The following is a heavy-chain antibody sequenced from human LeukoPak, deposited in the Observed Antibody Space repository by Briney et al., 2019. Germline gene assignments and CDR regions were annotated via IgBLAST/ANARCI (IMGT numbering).Heavy chain of an antibody. D-gene: IGHD5-18*01. CDR3: ARDSQGYSWNY. CDR1: GYTFTSYG. CDR2: ISAYNGNT. J-gene: IGHJ4*02. Sequence: ASVKVSCKASGYTFTSYGISWVRQAPGQGLEWMGWISAYNGNTNYAQKLQGRVTMTTDTSTSTACMELRSLRSDDTAVYYCARDSQGYSWNYWGQGTLVTVSS. V-gene: IGHV1-18*01.